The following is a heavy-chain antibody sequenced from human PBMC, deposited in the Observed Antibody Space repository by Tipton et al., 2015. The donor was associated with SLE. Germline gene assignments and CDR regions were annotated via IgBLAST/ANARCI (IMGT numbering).Heavy chain of an antibody. CDR1: GFTFSTYA. J-gene: IGHJ3*02. CDR3: GKVLTSSGAAAFDI. V-gene: IGHV3-23*03. CDR2: AYSGGST. D-gene: IGHD4/OR15-4a*01. Sequence: SLRLSCAASGFTFSTYALSWVRQAPGKGLECVSVAYSGGSTDYVDSVKGRFTISRDNSKNSLYLQMNSLRAEDTAIYYCGKVLTSSGAAAFDIWGQGTMVTVSS.